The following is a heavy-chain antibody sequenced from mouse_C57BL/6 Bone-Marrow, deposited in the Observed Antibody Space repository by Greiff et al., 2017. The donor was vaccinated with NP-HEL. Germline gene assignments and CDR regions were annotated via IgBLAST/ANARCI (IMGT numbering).Heavy chain of an antibody. Sequence: VQLQQSGAELVKPGASVKLSCKASGYTFTSYWMQWVKQRPGQGLEWIGEIDPSDSYTNYNQKFKGKATLTVDTSSSTAYMQLSSLTSEDSAVYYCAREGDGYYVDYWGQGTTLTVSS. J-gene: IGHJ2*01. V-gene: IGHV1-50*01. CDR1: GYTFTSYW. CDR2: IDPSDSYT. CDR3: AREGDGYYVDY. D-gene: IGHD2-3*01.